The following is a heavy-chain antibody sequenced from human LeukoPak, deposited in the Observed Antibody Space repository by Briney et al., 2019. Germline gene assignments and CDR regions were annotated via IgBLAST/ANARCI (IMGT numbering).Heavy chain of an antibody. D-gene: IGHD3-22*01. CDR1: GYTFTGYY. CDR2: INPNSGGT. V-gene: IGHV1-2*02. CDR3: ARREGLYYYDSSGYYY. Sequence: ASVKVSCKASGYTFTGYYMHWVRQAPGQGPEWMGWINPNSGGTNYAQKFQGRVTMTRDTSISTAYMELSRLRSDDTAVYYCARREGLYYYDSSGYYYWGQGTLVTVSS. J-gene: IGHJ4*02.